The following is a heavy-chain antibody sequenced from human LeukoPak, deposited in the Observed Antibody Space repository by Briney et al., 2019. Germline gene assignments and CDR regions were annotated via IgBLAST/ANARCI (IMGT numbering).Heavy chain of an antibody. Sequence: PSGTLSLTCAVYGGSFSGYYWSWIRQPPGKGLEWIGEINHSGSTNYNPSLKSRVTISVDTSKNQFSLKLSSVTAADTAVYYCARVSMTVIGPPYFDYWGQGTLVTVSS. J-gene: IGHJ4*02. CDR1: GGSFSGYY. V-gene: IGHV4-34*01. CDR2: INHSGST. CDR3: ARVSMTVIGPPYFDY. D-gene: IGHD4-17*01.